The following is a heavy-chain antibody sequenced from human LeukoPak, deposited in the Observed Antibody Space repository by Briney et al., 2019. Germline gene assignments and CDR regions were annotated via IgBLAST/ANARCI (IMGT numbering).Heavy chain of an antibody. J-gene: IGHJ4*02. Sequence: GGSLRLSCAASGFTFSSYGMQWVRPAPGKGLEWGAFIWCDGSNKYYADSVKGRFTITRDNSKNTLYLQMNSLRAEDTAVYYCAKDHLGYCSSTSCSGGSDYWGQGTLVTVSS. D-gene: IGHD2-2*01. CDR2: IWCDGSNK. CDR1: GFTFSSYG. CDR3: AKDHLGYCSSTSCSGGSDY. V-gene: IGHV3-30*02.